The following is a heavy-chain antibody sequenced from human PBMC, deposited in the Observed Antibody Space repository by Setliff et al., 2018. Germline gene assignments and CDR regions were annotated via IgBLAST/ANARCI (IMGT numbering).Heavy chain of an antibody. Sequence: SETLSLTCTVSGDSISSRPFYWGWFRQPAGKELEWIGQIYTSWSTIYNPSLKSRVTILLDTSKNQFSLTLTSVTAADTAVYYCARDRFGVPAIDWGQGILVTVSS. CDR3: ARDRFGVPAID. CDR2: IYTSWST. D-gene: IGHD3-3*01. V-gene: IGHV4-61*09. J-gene: IGHJ4*02. CDR1: GDSISSRPFY.